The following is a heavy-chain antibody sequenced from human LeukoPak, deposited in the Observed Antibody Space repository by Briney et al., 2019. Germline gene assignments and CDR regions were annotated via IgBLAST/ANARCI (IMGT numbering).Heavy chain of an antibody. V-gene: IGHV3-30-3*01. D-gene: IGHD3-22*01. CDR3: ARGPYYYDSSGYLDY. CDR2: ISYDGSNK. Sequence: GGSLRLSCAASGFTFSSYTMNWVRQAPGKGLEWVAVISYDGSNKYYADSVKGRFTISRDNSKNTLYLQMNSLRAEDTAVYYCARGPYYYDSSGYLDYWGQGTLVTVSS. CDR1: GFTFSSYT. J-gene: IGHJ4*02.